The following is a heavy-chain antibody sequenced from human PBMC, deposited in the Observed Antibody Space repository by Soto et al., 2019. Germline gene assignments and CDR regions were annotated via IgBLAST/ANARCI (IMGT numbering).Heavy chain of an antibody. D-gene: IGHD6-13*01. V-gene: IGHV4-59*08. CDR2: IYYSGST. J-gene: IGHJ5*02. CDR1: GGSISTYQ. Sequence: SETLSLTCTVSGGSISTYQWSWIRQPPGKGLEWIGNIYYSGSTNYNPSVKSRVTISVDTSKNQFSLKLSSVTAADTAVYYCAKAAAGTSYWFDPWGQGTLVTVSS. CDR3: AKAAAGTSYWFDP.